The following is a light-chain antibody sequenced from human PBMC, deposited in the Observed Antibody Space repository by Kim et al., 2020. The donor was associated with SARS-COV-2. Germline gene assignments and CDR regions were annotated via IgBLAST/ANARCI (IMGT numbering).Light chain of an antibody. CDR3: QQLNTYPRVT. CDR2: AAS. CDR1: QGISSY. Sequence: SVGDRVTITCRASQGISSYLAWYQQKPGKAPELLIYAASTLQNGVPSRFSGSGSGTQFTLTISSLQPEDSATYYCQQLNTYPRVTFGLGTRLEIK. J-gene: IGKJ5*01. V-gene: IGKV1-9*01.